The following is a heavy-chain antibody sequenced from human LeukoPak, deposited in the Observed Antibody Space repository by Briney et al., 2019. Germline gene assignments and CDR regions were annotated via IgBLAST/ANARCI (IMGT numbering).Heavy chain of an antibody. CDR3: ARTAYSDYSLGF. V-gene: IGHV3-74*01. CDR2: VSTQGTRT. CDR1: GFTFISCL. J-gene: IGHJ4*02. D-gene: IGHD5-12*01. Sequence: GGSLRLSSAASGFTFISCLIHWVRHAPGKGLLWGSRVSTQGTRTDYADSLKGGFTASRDNAKNTVYLQMDSLRDEDAAFYYCARTAYSDYSLGFWGQGTLVTVSS.